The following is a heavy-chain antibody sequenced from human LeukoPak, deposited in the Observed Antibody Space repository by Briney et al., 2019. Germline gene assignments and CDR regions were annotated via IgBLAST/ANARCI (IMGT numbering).Heavy chain of an antibody. Sequence: GGSLRLSCAASGFTVSSSYMSWVRQAPGKGLEWVSVIHSGGNTYYADSVKGRFTISRDSSQKILNLQMDNLRVEDTAIYYCARGSTYDFWSGDALDVWGQGTMVTVAS. V-gene: IGHV3-53*01. D-gene: IGHD3-3*01. J-gene: IGHJ3*01. CDR1: GFTVSSSY. CDR3: ARGSTYDFWSGDALDV. CDR2: IHSGGNT.